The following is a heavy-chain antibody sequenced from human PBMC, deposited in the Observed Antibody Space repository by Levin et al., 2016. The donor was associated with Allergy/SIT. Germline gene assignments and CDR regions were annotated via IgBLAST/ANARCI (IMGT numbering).Heavy chain of an antibody. V-gene: IGHV3-48*02. D-gene: IGHD5-18*01. CDR1: GFTFSSYS. J-gene: IGHJ4*02. CDR2: ISSSSSTI. CDR3: AREYTAMDRGPFDY. Sequence: GGSLRLSCAASGFTFSSYSMNWVRQAPGKGLEWVSYISSSSSTIYYADSVKGRFTISRDNAKNSLYLQMNSLRDEDTAVYYCAREYTAMDRGPFDYWGQGTLVTVSS.